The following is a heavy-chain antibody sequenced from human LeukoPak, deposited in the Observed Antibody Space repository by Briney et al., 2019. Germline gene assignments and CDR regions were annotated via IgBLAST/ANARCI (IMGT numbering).Heavy chain of an antibody. CDR2: IYYSGST. J-gene: IGHJ5*02. D-gene: IGHD2-2*01. CDR3: AGEQVGYCSSTSCRRRFDP. V-gene: IGHV4-61*01. Sequence: SETLSLTCTVSGGSISSGSYYWNWIRQPPGKGLEWIGYIYYSGSTNYNPSLKSRVTISVDTSKNQFSLKLSSVTAADTAVYYCAGEQVGYCSSTSCRRRFDPWGQGTLVTVSS. CDR1: GGSISSGSYY.